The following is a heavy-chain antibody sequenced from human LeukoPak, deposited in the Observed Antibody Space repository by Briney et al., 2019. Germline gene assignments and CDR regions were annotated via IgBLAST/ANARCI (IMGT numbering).Heavy chain of an antibody. Sequence: ASVKVSCKASGYSFSKYGLSWVRQAPGQGLEWMGWISVYNGDTNYSQKLQGRATMTTDTSTSTAYMELRSLKSDDTAVYYCARLLWFGEFVAQFDFWGQGTLVTVSS. CDR3: ARLLWFGEFVAQFDF. V-gene: IGHV1-18*01. CDR2: ISVYNGDT. J-gene: IGHJ4*02. D-gene: IGHD3-10*01. CDR1: GYSFSKYG.